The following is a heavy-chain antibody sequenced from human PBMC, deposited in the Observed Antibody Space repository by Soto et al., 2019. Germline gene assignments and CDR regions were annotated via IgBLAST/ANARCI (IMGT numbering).Heavy chain of an antibody. Sequence: PSETLSLTCTVSGGSMTTYYWNWIRQPPGKGLEWIGYVYSSGSTDYNPSLKSRVTISVDTSNNQFSLKLSSVTTADTAVYYCARSTWNYSHYWGQGTLVTVSS. D-gene: IGHD1-7*01. CDR2: VYSSGST. J-gene: IGHJ4*02. CDR3: ARSTWNYSHY. V-gene: IGHV4-59*01. CDR1: GGSMTTYY.